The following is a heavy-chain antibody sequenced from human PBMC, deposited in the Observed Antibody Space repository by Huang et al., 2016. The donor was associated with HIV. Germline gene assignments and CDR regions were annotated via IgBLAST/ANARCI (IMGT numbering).Heavy chain of an antibody. V-gene: IGHV1-46*03. J-gene: IGHJ5*01. CDR3: AREGITPSGTEVSGFDF. Sequence: QVQLVQSGAEVKKPGASVTISCKASGFSILIYYIHWVRQAPGQGLEWMGIVNPSGGGADYAQKFKGRVTMPRDTSTRTLYMELSSLRSEDTAVYYCAREGITPSGTEVSGFDFWGQGTPVSVSS. CDR2: VNPSGGGA. CDR1: GFSILIYY. D-gene: IGHD6-13*01.